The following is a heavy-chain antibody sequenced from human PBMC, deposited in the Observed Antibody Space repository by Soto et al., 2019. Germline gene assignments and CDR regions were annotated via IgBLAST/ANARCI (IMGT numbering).Heavy chain of an antibody. V-gene: IGHV3-23*01. Sequence: PGGSLRLSCAASGFRFSSYAMSSVRQPPPQGLEWVSSISTRGGRTYYADSVKGRFSISRDNSANAVYLDMDNLRAEDTGIYYCAKEFYYDASGQYSDLYFYSWGQGALVTVSS. D-gene: IGHD3-22*01. CDR2: ISTRGGRT. J-gene: IGHJ4*02. CDR1: GFRFSSYA. CDR3: AKEFYYDASGQYSDLYFYS.